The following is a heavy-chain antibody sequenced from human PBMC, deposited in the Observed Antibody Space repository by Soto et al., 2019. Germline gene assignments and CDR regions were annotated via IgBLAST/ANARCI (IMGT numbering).Heavy chain of an antibody. CDR3: AKSPQEIAAGGGYYFDY. CDR2: ISGSGGST. D-gene: IGHD6-13*01. CDR1: GFTFSSYA. V-gene: IGHV3-23*01. Sequence: EVQLLESGGGLVQPGGSLRLSCAASGFTFSSYAMSWVRQAPGKGLEWVSAISGSGGSTYYADSVKGRFTISRDNSKNTLYLQMNSLRAEDTAVYYCAKSPQEIAAGGGYYFDYWGQGTLVTVSS. J-gene: IGHJ4*02.